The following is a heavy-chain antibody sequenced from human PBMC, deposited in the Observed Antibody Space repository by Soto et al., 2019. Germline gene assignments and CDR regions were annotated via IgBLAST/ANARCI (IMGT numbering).Heavy chain of an antibody. CDR3: ARSHPLVVDLTEGMDV. CDR2: ISYDGSNK. J-gene: IGHJ6*02. Sequence: GGSLRLSCAASGFTFSSYAMHWVRQAPGKGLEWVAVISYDGSNKYYADSVKGRFTISRDNSKNTLYLQMNSLRAEDTAVYYCARSHPLVVDLTEGMDVWGQGTTVTVSS. D-gene: IGHD3-16*02. V-gene: IGHV3-30-3*01. CDR1: GFTFSSYA.